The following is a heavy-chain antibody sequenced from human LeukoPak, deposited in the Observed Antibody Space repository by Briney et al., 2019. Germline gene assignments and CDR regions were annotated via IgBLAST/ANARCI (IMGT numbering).Heavy chain of an antibody. Sequence: GGSLRLSCEASGFSFSSYSMNWVRQAPGKGLEWVSYISSSTTTKDYADSVKGRFTISRDNAKNSLYLQMNSLRDEDTAVYYCARDRDWSFDYWGQGTLVTVSS. CDR2: ISSSTTTK. V-gene: IGHV3-48*02. CDR1: GFSFSSYS. D-gene: IGHD3/OR15-3a*01. CDR3: ARDRDWSFDY. J-gene: IGHJ4*02.